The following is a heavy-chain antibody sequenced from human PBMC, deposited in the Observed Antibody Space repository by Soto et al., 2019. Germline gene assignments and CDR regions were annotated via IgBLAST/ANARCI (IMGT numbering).Heavy chain of an antibody. Sequence: GGSLRLSCAASGFTFSSYSMNWVRQAPGKGLEWVSYISSSSSTIYYADSVKGRFTISRDNAKNSLYLQMNSLRDEDTAVYYCARKGAPVYSGYELGYYGMDVWGQGTTVTVSS. D-gene: IGHD5-12*01. V-gene: IGHV3-48*02. J-gene: IGHJ6*02. CDR2: ISSSSSTI. CDR3: ARKGAPVYSGYELGYYGMDV. CDR1: GFTFSSYS.